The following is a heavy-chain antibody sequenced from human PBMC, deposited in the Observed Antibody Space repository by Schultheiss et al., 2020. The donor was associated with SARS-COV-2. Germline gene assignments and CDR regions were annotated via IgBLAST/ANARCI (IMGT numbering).Heavy chain of an antibody. D-gene: IGHD6-13*01. CDR3: ASEYSSSPAY. CDR2: IYYNGNT. V-gene: IGHV4-34*01. J-gene: IGHJ4*02. Sequence: SETLSLTCAVYGGSFSGYYWSWIRQPPGKGLEWIGSIYYNGNTYYSPSLASRITISVDTPKNQFSLRLRSVSAADTGVYYCASEYSSSPAYWGQGTLVTVSS. CDR1: GGSFSGYY.